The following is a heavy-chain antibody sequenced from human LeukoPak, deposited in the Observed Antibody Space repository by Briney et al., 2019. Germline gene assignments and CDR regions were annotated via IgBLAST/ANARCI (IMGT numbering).Heavy chain of an antibody. D-gene: IGHD6-13*01. CDR3: ARDRAYSSSWYPIGMDY. CDR1: GFTFSSYS. V-gene: IGHV3-48*02. Sequence: GGSLRLSCAASGFTFSSYSMNWVRQAPGKGLEWVSYISSSSSTIYYADSVKGRFTISRDNAKNSLYLQMNSLRDEGTAVYYCARDRAYSSSWYPIGMDYWGQGTLVTVSS. J-gene: IGHJ4*02. CDR2: ISSSSSTI.